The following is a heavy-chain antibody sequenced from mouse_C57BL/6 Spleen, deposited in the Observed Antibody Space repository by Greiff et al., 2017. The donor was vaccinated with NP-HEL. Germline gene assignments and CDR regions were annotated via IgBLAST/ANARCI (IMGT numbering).Heavy chain of an antibody. Sequence: QVQLQQPGAELVRPGSSVKLSCKASGYTFTSYWMDWVKQRPGQGLEWIGNIYPSDSETHYNQKFKDKATLTVDKSSSTAYMQLSSLTSEDSAVYYCARTGYYEDYWGQGTTLTVSS. J-gene: IGHJ2*01. CDR2: IYPSDSET. CDR3: ARTGYYEDY. CDR1: GYTFTSYW. D-gene: IGHD2-3*01. V-gene: IGHV1-61*01.